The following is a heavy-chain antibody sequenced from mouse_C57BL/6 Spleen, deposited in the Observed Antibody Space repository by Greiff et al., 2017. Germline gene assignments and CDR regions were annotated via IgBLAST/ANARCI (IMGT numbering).Heavy chain of an antibody. CDR1: GYTFTSYW. D-gene: IGHD1-1*01. CDR2: IDPSDSYT. V-gene: IGHV1-69*01. CDR3: AVYYYGSDYFDY. Sequence: QVQLQQPGAELVMPGASVKLSCKASGYTFTSYWMHWVKQRPGQGLEWIGEIDPSDSYTNYNQKFKGKSTLTVDKSSSTAYMQLSSLTSEDSAVYYCAVYYYGSDYFDYWGQGTTLTVSS. J-gene: IGHJ2*01.